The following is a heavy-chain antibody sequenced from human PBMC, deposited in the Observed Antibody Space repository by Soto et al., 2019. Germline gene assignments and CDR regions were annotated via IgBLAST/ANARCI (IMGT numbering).Heavy chain of an antibody. CDR2: IYYSGST. J-gene: IGHJ4*02. CDR1: GGSISSGDYY. V-gene: IGHV4-30-4*01. CDR3: ARDIDG. Sequence: PSETLSLTCTVSGGSISSGDYYWSWIRQPPGKGLEWIGYIYYSGSTYYNPSLKSRVTISVDTSKNQFSLYLQMNSLRAEDTAVYYCARDIDGGGQGTLVTVSS. D-gene: IGHD2-15*01.